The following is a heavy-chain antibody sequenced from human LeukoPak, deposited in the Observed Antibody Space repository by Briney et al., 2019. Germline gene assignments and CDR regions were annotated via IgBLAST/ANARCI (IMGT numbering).Heavy chain of an antibody. Sequence: GASVKVSCKASGYTFTGYYMHWVRQAPGQGLEWMGRINPNSGGTNYAQKFRGRVTMTRDTSISTAYMELSRLRSDDTAVYYCARDRGGYCSSTSCPRYNWFDPWGQGTLVTVSS. CDR3: ARDRGGYCSSTSCPRYNWFDP. D-gene: IGHD2-2*01. V-gene: IGHV1-2*06. J-gene: IGHJ5*02. CDR2: INPNSGGT. CDR1: GYTFTGYY.